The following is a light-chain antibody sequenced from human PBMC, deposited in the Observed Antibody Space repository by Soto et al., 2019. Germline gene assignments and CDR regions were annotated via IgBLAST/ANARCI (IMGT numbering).Light chain of an antibody. CDR1: QSIRNW. CDR3: QQNYRATPWT. V-gene: IGKV1-5*01. J-gene: IGKJ1*01. CDR2: GAS. Sequence: DIQMTQSPSTLSASVGDRVTITCRASQSIRNWLAWYQDKPGKAPKLLIYGASSLEREVPSRFSGGGSGTDFTLNISSLQPDDFATYYCQQNYRATPWTFGQGTKVDNK.